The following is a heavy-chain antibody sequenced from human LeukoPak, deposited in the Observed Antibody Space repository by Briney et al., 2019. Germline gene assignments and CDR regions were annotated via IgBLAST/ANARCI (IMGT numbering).Heavy chain of an antibody. CDR3: ARRGESGSSWTPFDY. V-gene: IGHV4-59*08. D-gene: IGHD6-13*01. J-gene: IGHJ4*02. Sequence: TPSETLSLTCTVSGGSISSYYWSWIRQPPGKGLEWIGYIYYSGSTNYSPSLKSRVTISVDTSKNQFSLKLSSVTAADTAVYYCARRGESGSSWTPFDYWGQGTLVTVSS. CDR1: GGSISSYY. CDR2: IYYSGST.